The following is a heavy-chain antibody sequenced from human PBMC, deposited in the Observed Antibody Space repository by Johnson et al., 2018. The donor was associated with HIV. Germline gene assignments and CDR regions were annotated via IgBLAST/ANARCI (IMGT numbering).Heavy chain of an antibody. CDR2: ISGSDGAI. CDR1: GFTFSDSY. CDR3: AREGGDGYSPSAFDI. V-gene: IGHV3-11*01. J-gene: IGHJ3*02. Sequence: QVQLVESGGGWVKPGGSLSLSCAASGFTFSDSYMNWIRQAPGKGLEWVSYISGSDGAIWYADSVKGRFTVSRDNAKNSLYLQMNSLRAEDTALYYCAREGGDGYSPSAFDIWGQGTMVTVSS. D-gene: IGHD5-24*01.